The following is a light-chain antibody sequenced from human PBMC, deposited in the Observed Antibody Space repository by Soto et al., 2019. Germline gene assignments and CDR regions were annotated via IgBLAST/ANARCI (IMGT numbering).Light chain of an antibody. CDR2: WAS. Sequence: DIVMTQSPDSLAVSLGERATMNCKCSRSVLYKSNNKNHLAWYQQKPGQPPQLIIYWASTRESGVPERFSGSGSGTDFTLTISSLEAEDVGVYYCMQTLQTPWTFGQGTKVEIK. V-gene: IGKV4-1*01. CDR3: MQTLQTPWT. J-gene: IGKJ1*01. CDR1: RSVLYKSNNKNH.